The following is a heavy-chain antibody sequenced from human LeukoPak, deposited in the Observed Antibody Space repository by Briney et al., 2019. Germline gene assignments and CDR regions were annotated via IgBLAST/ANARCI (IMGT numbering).Heavy chain of an antibody. CDR2: IYYSGST. J-gene: IGHJ4*02. D-gene: IGHD6-13*01. CDR1: GGSISSSSYY. V-gene: IGHV4-39*01. Sequence: PSETLSLTCTVSGGSISSSSYYWGWIRQPPRKGLEWIGSIYYSGSTYYNPSLKSRVTISVDTSKNQFSLKLSSVTAADTAVYYCARAIAAAGIYYFDYWGQGTLVTVSS. CDR3: ARAIAAAGIYYFDY.